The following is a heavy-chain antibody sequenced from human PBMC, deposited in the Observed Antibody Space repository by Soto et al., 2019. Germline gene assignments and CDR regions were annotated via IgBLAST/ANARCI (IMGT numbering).Heavy chain of an antibody. Sequence: GASVKVSCKASGYTFTSYDINWVRQAPGQGLEWMGWINPFDGSRMFAQSFQGRVTFTRDTSTSTVYMELSGLRSDDTAVYYCSRVDPGETSPFDHWGQGTLVTVSS. CDR1: GYTFTSYD. CDR2: INPFDGSR. J-gene: IGHJ4*02. V-gene: IGHV1-46*03. CDR3: SRVDPGETSPFDH. D-gene: IGHD3-10*01.